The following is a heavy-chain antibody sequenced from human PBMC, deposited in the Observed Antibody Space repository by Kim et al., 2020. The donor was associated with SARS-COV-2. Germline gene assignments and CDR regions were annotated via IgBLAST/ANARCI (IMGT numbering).Heavy chain of an antibody. V-gene: IGHV3-48*02. CDR3: AREASRRYYDSNCYFDS. J-gene: IGHJ4*02. CDR1: GFTFSSYY. D-gene: IGHD3-16*01. CDR2: ISRTGNTI. Sequence: GGSLRLSCTASGFTFSSYYMNWVRQAPGKGLEWVLYISRTGNTIYFADSVKGRFTISRDNAKDSLYLQMNSLRDEDTAVYFCAREASRRYYDSNCYFDSWGQGALVTVSS.